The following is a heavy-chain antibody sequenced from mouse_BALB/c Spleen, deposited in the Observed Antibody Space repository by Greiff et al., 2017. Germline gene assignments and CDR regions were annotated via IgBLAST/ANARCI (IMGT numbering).Heavy chain of an antibody. V-gene: IGHV1-15*01. CDR2: IDPETGGT. CDR3: TRLPLDY. CDR1: GYTFTDYE. J-gene: IGHJ2*01. Sequence: VQLQQSGAELVRPGASVTLSCKASGYTFTDYEMHWVKQTPVHGLEWIGAIDPETGGTAYNQKFKGKATLTADKSSSTAYMELRSLTSEDSAVYYCTRLPLDYWGQGTTLTVSS.